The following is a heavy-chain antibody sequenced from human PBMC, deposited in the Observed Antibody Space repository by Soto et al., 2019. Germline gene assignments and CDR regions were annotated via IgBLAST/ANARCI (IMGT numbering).Heavy chain of an antibody. CDR2: ISSSSSYI. Sequence: GGSLRLSCAASGFTFSSYSMNWVRQAPGKGLEWVSSISSSSSYIYYADSVKGRFTISRDNAKNSLYLQMNSLRAEDTAVYDCARINLDYGPNYWGQGTLVPVSS. D-gene: IGHD4-17*01. J-gene: IGHJ4*02. V-gene: IGHV3-21*01. CDR1: GFTFSSYS. CDR3: ARINLDYGPNY.